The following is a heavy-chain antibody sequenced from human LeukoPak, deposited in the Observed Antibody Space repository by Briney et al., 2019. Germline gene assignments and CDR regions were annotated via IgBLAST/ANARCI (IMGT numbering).Heavy chain of an antibody. Sequence: GGSLRLSCAASGFILSGYFMSWVRQAPGKGLEWVASTKHDGSEEYYVDSVRGRFTISRDNTKSSLYLQMSSLRAEDTAVYYCATDRGWRTSGYYLYYFESWGQGTLVTVSS. J-gene: IGHJ4*02. CDR2: TKHDGSEE. CDR3: ATDRGWRTSGYYLYYFES. CDR1: GFILSGYF. V-gene: IGHV3-7*01. D-gene: IGHD3-3*01.